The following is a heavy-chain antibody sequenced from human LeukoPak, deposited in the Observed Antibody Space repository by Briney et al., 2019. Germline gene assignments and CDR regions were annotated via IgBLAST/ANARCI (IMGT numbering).Heavy chain of an antibody. CDR1: GGSISSYY. V-gene: IGHV4-59*08. CDR3: ARRSSSWYWDWFDP. Sequence: SETLSVTRTVSGGSISSYYWSWIRQPPGNGLEWIGYIYYSGSTNYNPSLKSRVTISVDTSKNQFSLKLSSVTAADTAVYYCARRSSSWYWDWFDPWGQGTLVTVSS. D-gene: IGHD6-13*01. CDR2: IYYSGST. J-gene: IGHJ5*02.